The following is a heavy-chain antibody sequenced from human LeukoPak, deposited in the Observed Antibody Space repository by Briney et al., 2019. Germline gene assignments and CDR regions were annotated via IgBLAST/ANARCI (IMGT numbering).Heavy chain of an antibody. J-gene: IGHJ4*02. CDR3: ARDSSPLYGSGKYYFDY. V-gene: IGHV4-39*07. CDR2: IYHSGST. D-gene: IGHD3-10*01. Sequence: SETLSLTCTVSGGSISSSSYYWGWIRQPPGKGLEWIGSIYHSGSTYYNPSLKSRVTISVDTSKNQFSLKLSSVTAADTAVYYCARDSSPLYGSGKYYFDYWGQGTLVTVSS. CDR1: GGSISSSSYY.